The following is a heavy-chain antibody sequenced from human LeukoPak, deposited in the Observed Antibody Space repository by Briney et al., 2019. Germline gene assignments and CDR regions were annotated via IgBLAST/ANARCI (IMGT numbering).Heavy chain of an antibody. J-gene: IGHJ4*02. CDR1: GYSFTSYD. CDR3: AREEVIAVAGRGWDY. D-gene: IGHD6-19*01. Sequence: ASVKVSCKASGYSFTSYDINWVRQATGQGLEWMGWINTNTGNPTYAQGFTGRFVFSLDTSVSTAYLQISSLKAEDTAVYYCAREEVIAVAGRGWDYWGQGTLVTVSS. CDR2: INTNTGNP. V-gene: IGHV7-4-1*02.